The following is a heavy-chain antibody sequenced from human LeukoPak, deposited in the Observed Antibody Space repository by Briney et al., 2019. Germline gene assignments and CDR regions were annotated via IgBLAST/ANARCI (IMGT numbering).Heavy chain of an antibody. CDR3: ARVYYYGSGSYYKHFDY. D-gene: IGHD3-10*01. V-gene: IGHV4-4*02. CDR1: GGSISSSNW. CDR2: IYHSGST. J-gene: IGHJ4*02. Sequence: SGTLSLTCAVSGGSISSSNWWSWVRQPPGKGLEWIGEIYHSGSTNYNPSLKSRVTMTVDTSKNQFSLKLSSVTAADTAVYYCARVYYYGSGSYYKHFDYWGQGTLVTVSS.